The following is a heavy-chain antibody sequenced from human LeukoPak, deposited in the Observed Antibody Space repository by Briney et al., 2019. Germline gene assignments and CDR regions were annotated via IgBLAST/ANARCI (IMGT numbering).Heavy chain of an antibody. CDR1: GFTVSSNY. CDR3: ARETVGLDY. V-gene: IGHV3-48*02. J-gene: IGHJ4*02. Sequence: PGGSLRLSCAASGFTVSSNYMSWVRQAPGKGLEWVSYISDGSSTIYYADSVRGRFTISRDNAKNSLYLQINSLRDEDTAVYYCARETVGLDYWGQGTLVTVSS. D-gene: IGHD4-17*01. CDR2: ISDGSSTI.